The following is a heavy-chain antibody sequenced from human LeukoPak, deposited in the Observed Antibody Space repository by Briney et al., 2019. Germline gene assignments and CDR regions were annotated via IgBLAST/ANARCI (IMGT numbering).Heavy chain of an antibody. V-gene: IGHV4-30-2*01. CDR2: IYHSGST. Sequence: SQTLSLTCAVSGGSISSGGYSWSWIRQPPGKGLEWIGYIYHSGSTYYNPSLKSRVTISVDRSKNQFSLKLSSVTAADTAVYYCARHFSCYGCYYYYYMDVWGKGTTVTVSS. J-gene: IGHJ6*03. CDR3: ARHFSCYGCYYYYYMDV. D-gene: IGHD2-2*01. CDR1: GGSISSGGYS.